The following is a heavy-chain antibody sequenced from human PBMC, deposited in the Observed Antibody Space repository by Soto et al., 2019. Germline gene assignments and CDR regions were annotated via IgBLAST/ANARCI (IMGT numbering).Heavy chain of an antibody. J-gene: IGHJ6*03. CDR3: AGGGSIVGATRRLMDV. Sequence: QVQLQESGPTLVKPSETLSLTCTVSGGSIRSYCWTWIRQPPGEGLEWIGCICNSGTTNYNPPIKSRVAISIDTQTNQFSLELSSVTVADTAVYYCAGGGSIVGATRRLMDVWGKGTTVTVSS. D-gene: IGHD1-26*01. V-gene: IGHV4-59*03. CDR2: ICNSGTT. CDR1: GGSIRSYC.